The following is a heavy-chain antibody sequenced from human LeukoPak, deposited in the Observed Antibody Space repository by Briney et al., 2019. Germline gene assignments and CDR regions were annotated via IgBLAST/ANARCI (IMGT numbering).Heavy chain of an antibody. D-gene: IGHD1-26*01. CDR3: AREVGATRWGGNYFDY. CDR2: INWNGGST. CDR1: GFTFDDYG. Sequence: PGGSLRLSCAASGFTFDDYGMSWVRQAPGKGLEWVSGINWNGGSTGYADSVKGRFTISRDNAKNSLYLQMNSLRAEDTAVYYCAREVGATRWGGNYFDYWGQGTLVTVSS. V-gene: IGHV3-20*04. J-gene: IGHJ4*02.